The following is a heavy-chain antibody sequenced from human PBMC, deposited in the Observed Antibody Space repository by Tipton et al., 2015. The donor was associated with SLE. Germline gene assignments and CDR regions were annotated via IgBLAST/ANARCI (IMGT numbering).Heavy chain of an antibody. CDR2: ISGSGDTT. Sequence: SLRLSCAASGFTFSSYAMSWVRQAPGKGLEWVSGISGSGDTTYYADSVKGRFTISRDNSKNTLYLQMNSLRAEDTAVYYCARDRGATNYFDYWGQGTLVTVSS. CDR1: GFTFSSYA. D-gene: IGHD5-12*01. V-gene: IGHV3-23*01. CDR3: ARDRGATNYFDY. J-gene: IGHJ4*02.